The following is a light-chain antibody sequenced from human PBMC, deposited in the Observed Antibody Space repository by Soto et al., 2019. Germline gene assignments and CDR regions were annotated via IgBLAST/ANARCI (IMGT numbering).Light chain of an antibody. CDR1: SSDVGGYNY. Sequence: QSVLTQPASVSGSPGQSITISCTGTSSDVGGYNYVSWYQQHPGKAPKLMIYDVSNRPSGVSNRFFGSKSGNTASLTISGLQAVDEADYYCSSYTSSSTYVFGTGTKVTV. CDR3: SSYTSSSTYV. V-gene: IGLV2-14*01. J-gene: IGLJ1*01. CDR2: DVS.